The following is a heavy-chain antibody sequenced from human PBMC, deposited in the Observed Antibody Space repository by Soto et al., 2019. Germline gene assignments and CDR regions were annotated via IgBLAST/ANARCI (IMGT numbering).Heavy chain of an antibody. Sequence: QVQLVESGGGVVQPGRSLRLSCAASGFTFSSYGMHWVRQAPGKGLEWVAVISYDGSNKYYADSVKGRFTISRDNSKNTLYLQMNSLRAEDTAVYYCAKFLSQEYYYYYGMDAWGQGTTVTVSS. J-gene: IGHJ6*02. V-gene: IGHV3-30*18. CDR2: ISYDGSNK. CDR3: AKFLSQEYYYYYGMDA. CDR1: GFTFSSYG.